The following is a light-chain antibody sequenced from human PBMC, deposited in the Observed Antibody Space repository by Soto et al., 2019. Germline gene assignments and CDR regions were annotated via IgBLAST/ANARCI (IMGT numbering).Light chain of an antibody. CDR1: SSDVGAYNH. J-gene: IGLJ3*02. CDR3: TSYTIRRSWV. Sequence: QSVLTQPASVTGSPGQSITISCTGTSSDVGAYNHVSWYQQYPGTAPKLIIYEVTNRPSGVSHRFSGSKSGNTASLTISGLQPEDEADYYCTSYTIRRSWVIGGGTKVTVL. V-gene: IGLV2-14*01. CDR2: EVT.